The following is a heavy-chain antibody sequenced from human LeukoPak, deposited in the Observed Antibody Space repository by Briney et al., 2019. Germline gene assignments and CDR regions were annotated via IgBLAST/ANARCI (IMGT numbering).Heavy chain of an antibody. CDR3: AKGHYYDTEIDAFDI. J-gene: IGHJ3*02. D-gene: IGHD3-22*01. CDR1: GFTFSSYW. V-gene: IGHV3-74*01. CDR2: INSDGSST. Sequence: GGSLRLSCAASGFTFSSYWMHWVRQAPGKGLVWVSRINSDGSSTSYADSVKGRFTISRDNSKNTLYLQMNSLRAEDTAVYYCAKGHYYDTEIDAFDIWGQGTMVTVSS.